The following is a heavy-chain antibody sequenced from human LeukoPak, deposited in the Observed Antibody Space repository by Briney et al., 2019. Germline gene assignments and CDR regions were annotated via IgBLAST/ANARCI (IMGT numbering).Heavy chain of an antibody. V-gene: IGHV1-18*04. D-gene: IGHD2-2*01. CDR2: ISGSTGNT. CDR3: ARVGRDCSSMNCYWESWFDP. J-gene: IGHJ5*02. Sequence: ASVKVSCKASGYSFTSYGITWVREAPGQGPEWMGWISGSTGNTHYAQNVQGRVTMTTDTATSTAYMELRSLGSDDTAVYYWARVGRDCSSMNCYWESWFDPWDQGPLVIVSS. CDR1: GYSFTSYG.